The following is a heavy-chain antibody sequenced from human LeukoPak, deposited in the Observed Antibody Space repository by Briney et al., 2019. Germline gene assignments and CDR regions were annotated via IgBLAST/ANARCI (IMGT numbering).Heavy chain of an antibody. CDR3: ARSRGSGWPFDY. V-gene: IGHV3-30-3*01. CDR1: GFTFSSYA. D-gene: IGHD6-19*01. CDR2: ISYDGSNK. J-gene: IGHJ4*02. Sequence: GRSLRLSCAASGFTFSSYAMHWVRQAPGKGLEWVAVISYDGSNKYYADSVKGRFTISRDNSKNTLYLQMNSLRAEDTAVYYCARSRGSGWPFDYWGQGTLVTVSS.